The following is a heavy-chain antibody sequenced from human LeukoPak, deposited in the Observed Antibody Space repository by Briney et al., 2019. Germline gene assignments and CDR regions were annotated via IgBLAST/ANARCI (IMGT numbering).Heavy chain of an antibody. V-gene: IGHV4-39*01. CDR1: GGSISSSSYY. CDR2: IYYSGST. Sequence: PSETLSLTCTVSGGSISSSSYYWGWIRQPPGKGLEWIGSIYYSGSTYYNPSLKSRVTISVDTSNSQFSLKLSSVTAADTAVYYCARGPSVYQYFQHWGQGTLVTVSS. D-gene: IGHD5/OR15-5a*01. J-gene: IGHJ1*01. CDR3: ARGPSVYQYFQH.